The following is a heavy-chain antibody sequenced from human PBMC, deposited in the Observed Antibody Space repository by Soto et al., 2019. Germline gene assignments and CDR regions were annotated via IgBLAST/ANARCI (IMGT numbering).Heavy chain of an antibody. V-gene: IGHV4-30-4*03. CDR1: GGSISSGDYY. CDR2: IYYSGST. J-gene: IGHJ4*02. D-gene: IGHD2-21*02. Sequence: PSETLSLTCTVSGGSISSGDYYWSWIRQPPGKGLEWIGYIYYSGSTYYNPSLKSRVTISVDTAWLQMNSLTTEDTAVYYCTRPDYRGDSGDFWGRGTLVTVSS. CDR3: TRPDYRGDSGDF.